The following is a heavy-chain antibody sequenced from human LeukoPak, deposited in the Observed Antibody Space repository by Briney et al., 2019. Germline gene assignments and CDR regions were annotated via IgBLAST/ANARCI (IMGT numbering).Heavy chain of an antibody. CDR2: ISPDNGNT. J-gene: IGHJ4*02. V-gene: IGHV1-18*01. CDR3: ARLYTSSWYRVDDY. CDR1: GNTFTTND. D-gene: IGHD6-13*01. Sequence: GASVKVSCKASGNTFTTNDITWVRQAPGQGLEWMGWISPDNGNTNYAQKFQGRVTLTTDTSTNTAYMELRSLRSDDTAVYYCARLYTSSWYRVDDYWGQGTLVTVSS.